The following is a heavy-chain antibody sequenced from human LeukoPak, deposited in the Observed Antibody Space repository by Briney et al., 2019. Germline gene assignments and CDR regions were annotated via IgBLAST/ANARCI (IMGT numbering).Heavy chain of an antibody. CDR1: GGSFSVYY. J-gene: IGHJ6*03. Sequence: SETLSLTCAVYGGSFSVYYWSWIRQSPGKGLEWIGEIYHSGRTSYNPSLKSRVTISVDTSKNQFSLKLSSVTAADTAVYYCARVDSSSWYGYYYYMDVWGKGTTVTVSS. CDR3: ARVDSSSWYGYYYYMDV. V-gene: IGHV4-34*01. D-gene: IGHD6-13*01. CDR2: IYHSGRT.